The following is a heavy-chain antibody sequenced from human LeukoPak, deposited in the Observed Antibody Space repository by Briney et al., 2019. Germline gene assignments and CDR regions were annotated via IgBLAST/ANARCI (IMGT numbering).Heavy chain of an antibody. V-gene: IGHV3-23*01. CDR1: GFSFKSYA. CDR3: AKDTASSGWPRFDY. J-gene: IGHJ4*02. CDR2: ISESGDST. D-gene: IGHD6-19*01. Sequence: GGSLRLSCAASGFSFKSYAMNWVRQAPGKGLEWVSSISESGDSTHYADSVKGRFTISRDNSLNTLYLQMNGLTAEDTAVYYCAKDTASSGWPRFDYWGQGTLVTVSS.